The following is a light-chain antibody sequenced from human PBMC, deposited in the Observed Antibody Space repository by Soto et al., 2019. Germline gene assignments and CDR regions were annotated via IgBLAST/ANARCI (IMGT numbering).Light chain of an antibody. V-gene: IGKV3-20*01. CDR3: QQYGSSPRT. Sequence: EIVLTQSPGTLSLSPGERATLSCRASQSVSSSYLAWYQQKPGQAPRLLIYDASSRATGNPDRFSGSGSGTDFTLTISRLEPEDFAVYYCQQYGSSPRTFGQGTKVEIK. CDR2: DAS. J-gene: IGKJ1*01. CDR1: QSVSSSY.